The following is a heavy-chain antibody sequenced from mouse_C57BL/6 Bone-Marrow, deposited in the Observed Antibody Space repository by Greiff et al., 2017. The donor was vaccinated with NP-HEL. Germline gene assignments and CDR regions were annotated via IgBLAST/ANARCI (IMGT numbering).Heavy chain of an antibody. CDR1: GFTFTDYY. D-gene: IGHD2-4*01. Sequence: EVQLVESGGGLVQPGGSLSLSCAASGFTFTDYYMRWVRQPPGKGLEWLGFIRNKANGYTTEYSVSVKGRFTNSRDNSQSILYLQMNALSAEDSATYYCARYIDYDSAYWGQGTLVTVSA. V-gene: IGHV7-3*01. CDR2: IRNKANGYTT. J-gene: IGHJ3*01. CDR3: ARYIDYDSAY.